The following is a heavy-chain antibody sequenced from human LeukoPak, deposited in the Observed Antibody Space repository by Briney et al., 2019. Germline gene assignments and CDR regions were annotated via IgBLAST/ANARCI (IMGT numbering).Heavy chain of an antibody. J-gene: IGHJ6*02. V-gene: IGHV4-4*07. CDR1: GGSISSYY. D-gene: IGHD3-3*01. CDR2: IYTSGST. Sequence: SETLSLTCTVSGGSISSYYWSWIRQPAGKGLEWIGRIYTSGSTNYNPSLKSRVTMSVDTSKDQFSLKLSSVTAADTAVYYCARGGPIWSGYSYSGGYYYYYGMDVWGQGTTVTVSS. CDR3: ARGGPIWSGYSYSGGYYYYYGMDV.